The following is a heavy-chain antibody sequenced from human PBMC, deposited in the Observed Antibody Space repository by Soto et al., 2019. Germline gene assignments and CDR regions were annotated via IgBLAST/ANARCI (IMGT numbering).Heavy chain of an antibody. CDR3: ERDSGHYYRSDAFDI. J-gene: IGHJ3*02. V-gene: IGHV1-2*02. CDR1: GYTFTTYY. Sequence: ASVKVSCKAFGYTFTTYYLHWLRQAPGKGLEWVGWMNPHTGASKYAQKFQGRVTMTRDTSIGAAFMELTRLTSDDTAMYYCERDSGHYYRSDAFDIWGQGTMVTVSS. D-gene: IGHD3-22*01. CDR2: MNPHTGAS.